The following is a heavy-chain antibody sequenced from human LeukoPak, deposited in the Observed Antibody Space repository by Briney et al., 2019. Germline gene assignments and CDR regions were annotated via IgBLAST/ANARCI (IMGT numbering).Heavy chain of an antibody. V-gene: IGHV4-34*01. CDR1: GGSFSGYY. J-gene: IGHJ6*03. CDR2: INHSGST. D-gene: IGHD2-2*02. Sequence: PSETLSLTCAVYGGSFSGYYWSWIRQPPGKGLEWIGEINHSGSTNYNPSLKSRVTISVDTSKNQFSLKLSSVTAADTAVYYCARGYASRRRYCSSTSCYSVVDYYYYMDVWGKGTTVTVSS. CDR3: ARGYASRRRYCSSTSCYSVVDYYYYMDV.